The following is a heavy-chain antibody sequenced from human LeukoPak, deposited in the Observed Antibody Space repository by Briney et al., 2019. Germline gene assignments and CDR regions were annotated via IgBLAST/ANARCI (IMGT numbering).Heavy chain of an antibody. V-gene: IGHV4-34*01. CDR1: GGSFSGYY. Sequence: PSETLSLTCAVYGGSFSGYYWSWIRQPPGKGLEWIGEINHSGSTNYNPSLESRVTISVDTSKNQFSLKLSSVTAADTAVYYCASGYYDSSGYPTHYYFDYWGQGTLVTVSS. CDR2: INHSGST. CDR3: ASGYYDSSGYPTHYYFDY. D-gene: IGHD3-22*01. J-gene: IGHJ4*02.